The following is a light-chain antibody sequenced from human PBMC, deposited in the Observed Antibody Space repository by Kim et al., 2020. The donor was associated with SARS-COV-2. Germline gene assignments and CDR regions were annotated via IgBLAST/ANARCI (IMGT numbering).Light chain of an antibody. J-gene: IGKJ5*01. CDR2: DAS. Sequence: SLSAGEKPTPSGRASQRVSSYLAWYQQKPGQAPRLLIYDASNRATGIPARFSGSGSGTDFTLTISSLEPEDFAVYYCQQRSNWPTFGQGTRLEIK. V-gene: IGKV3-11*01. CDR1: QRVSSY. CDR3: QQRSNWPT.